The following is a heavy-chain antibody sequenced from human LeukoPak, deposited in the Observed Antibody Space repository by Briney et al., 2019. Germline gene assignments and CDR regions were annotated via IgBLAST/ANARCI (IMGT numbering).Heavy chain of an antibody. D-gene: IGHD1-1*01. CDR1: GGSISSSSYY. Sequence: PSETLSLTCTVSGGSISSSSYYWGWIRQPPGKGLEWAGSIYYSGSTYYNPSLKSRVTISVDTSKNQSSLKLSSVTAADTAVYYCARDPGRELEPGGYFDYWGQGTLVTVSS. CDR3: ARDPGRELEPGGYFDY. V-gene: IGHV4-39*07. J-gene: IGHJ4*02. CDR2: IYYSGST.